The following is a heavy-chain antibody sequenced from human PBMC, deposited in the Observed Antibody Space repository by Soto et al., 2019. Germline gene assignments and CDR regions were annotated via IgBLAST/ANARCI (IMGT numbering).Heavy chain of an antibody. CDR2: ISWKDEK. V-gene: IGHV2-5*01. D-gene: IGHD2-21*02. CDR1: GFSLSTSGAG. Sequence: ITLKESGPTLVKPTQTLTVTCAFSGFSLSTSGAGVGWIRQSPGKAPEWLALISWKDEKRYNPGLKSRLTITKDTSKNQVVLTMTDLDPVDTASYFCAHRYGGNYYRWYFDSWGQVTLVTVSS. CDR3: AHRYGGNYYRWYFDS. J-gene: IGHJ4*02.